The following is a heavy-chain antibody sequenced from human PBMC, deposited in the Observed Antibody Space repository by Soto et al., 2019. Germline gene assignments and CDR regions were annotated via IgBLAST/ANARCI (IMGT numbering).Heavy chain of an antibody. CDR1: EFTFSSCA. J-gene: IGHJ4*02. D-gene: IGHD5-12*01. V-gene: IGHV3-23*01. Sequence: GGSLRLSCSASEFTFSSCAMSWVRQAPGKGLEWVSAINDGGGDTYYTNSVRGRFTISRDNSKNMLYLQMNSLRADDTAVYYCHGYGYWGQGTLVTVSS. CDR3: HGYGY. CDR2: INDGGGDT.